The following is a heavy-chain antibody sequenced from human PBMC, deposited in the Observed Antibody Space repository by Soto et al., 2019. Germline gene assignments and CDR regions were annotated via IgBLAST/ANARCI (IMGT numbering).Heavy chain of an antibody. Sequence: GGSLRLSCAASGFTFSNYAMSWVRQAPGKGLEWVSAISENGGSTYYADSVKGRFTISRDNSKSALSLQMNSLRAEDTAVYYCAKRNSVPGGDLADYWGHGTLVTVYS. CDR3: AKRNSVPGGDLADY. V-gene: IGHV3-23*01. J-gene: IGHJ4*01. D-gene: IGHD3-16*01. CDR2: ISENGGST. CDR1: GFTFSNYA.